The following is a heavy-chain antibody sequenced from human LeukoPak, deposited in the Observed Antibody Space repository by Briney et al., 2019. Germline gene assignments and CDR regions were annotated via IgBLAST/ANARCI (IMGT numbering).Heavy chain of an antibody. J-gene: IGHJ4*02. CDR2: ISGSGGST. D-gene: IGHD3-9*01. V-gene: IGHV3-23*01. CDR3: ARGADSGYSSDN. Sequence: GGSLRLSCAASGFTFSSYGMSWVRQAPGKGLEWVSAISGSGGSTYYADSVKGRFTISRDNSKNTLYLQMNSLRAEDTAVYYCARGADSGYSSDNWGQGTLVSVSS. CDR1: GFTFSSYG.